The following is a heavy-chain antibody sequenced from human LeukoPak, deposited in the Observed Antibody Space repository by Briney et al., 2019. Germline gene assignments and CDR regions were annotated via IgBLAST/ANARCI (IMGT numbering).Heavy chain of an antibody. D-gene: IGHD1-26*01. V-gene: IGHV1-18*01. Sequence: GASVKVSCKASGYTFTSYGISWVRQAPGQGLEWMGWISAYNGNTNYAQKLQGRVTMTTGTSTSTAYMELRSLRSDDTAVYYCARDFNGYSGSYYLLGFDFDYWGQGTLVTVSS. CDR3: ARDFNGYSGSYYLLGFDFDY. CDR1: GYTFTSYG. J-gene: IGHJ4*02. CDR2: ISAYNGNT.